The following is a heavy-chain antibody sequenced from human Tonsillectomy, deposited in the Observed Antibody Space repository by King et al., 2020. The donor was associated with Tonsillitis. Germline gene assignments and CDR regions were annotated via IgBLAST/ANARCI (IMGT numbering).Heavy chain of an antibody. Sequence: QLQESGPGLVKPSETLSLTCTVSGGSISSSSYYWGWIRQPPGKGLEWIGTIYYSGSTYYNPSLKSRVTISVDTSKNQFSLKLSSVTAADTAVYYCARHASADYGDYLFWFDPWGQGTLVTVSS. D-gene: IGHD4-17*01. CDR3: ARHASADYGDYLFWFDP. J-gene: IGHJ5*02. CDR2: IYYSGST. CDR1: GGSISSSSYY. V-gene: IGHV4-39*01.